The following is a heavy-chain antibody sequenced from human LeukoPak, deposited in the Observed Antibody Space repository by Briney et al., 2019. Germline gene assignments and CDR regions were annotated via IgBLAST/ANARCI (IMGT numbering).Heavy chain of an antibody. D-gene: IGHD1-26*01. J-gene: IGHJ4*02. V-gene: IGHV3-9*01. CDR3: AKARGWELLGYYFDY. CDR1: GFTFDDYA. CDR2: IGWNSGSI. Sequence: PGRPLRLSCAASGFTFDDYAMHWVRQAPGKGLEGVSGIGWNSGSIGYADSVKGRFTISRDNAKNSLYLQMNSLRAEDTALYYCAKARGWELLGYYFDYWGQGTLVTVSS.